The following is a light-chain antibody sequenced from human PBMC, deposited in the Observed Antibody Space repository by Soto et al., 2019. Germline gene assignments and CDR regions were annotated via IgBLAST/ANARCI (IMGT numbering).Light chain of an antibody. CDR2: DVT. J-gene: IGLJ2*01. Sequence: QSVLTQPRSVSGSPGQSVTISCTGTSSDIGVYNYVSWYQQHPGKAPKLIIYDVTARPSGVPDRFSGSKSGTTASLTISGLQGEDEADYYCCSYAGTHTFFGGGTQLTVL. V-gene: IGLV2-11*01. CDR3: CSYAGTHTF. CDR1: SSDIGVYNY.